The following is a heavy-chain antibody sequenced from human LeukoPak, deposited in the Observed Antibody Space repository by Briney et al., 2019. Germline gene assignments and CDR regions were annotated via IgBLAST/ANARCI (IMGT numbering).Heavy chain of an antibody. J-gene: IGHJ4*02. Sequence: GGSLRLSCAASGFTFSSYAMHWVRQAPGKGLEYVSAIGSNGGSTYYANSVKGRFTISRDNSKNTLYLQMGSLRAEDMAVYYCARDRQRSWYSGSWGHYWGQGTLVTVSS. CDR3: ARDRQRSWYSGSWGHY. CDR2: IGSNGGST. D-gene: IGHD1-26*01. V-gene: IGHV3-64*01. CDR1: GFTFSSYA.